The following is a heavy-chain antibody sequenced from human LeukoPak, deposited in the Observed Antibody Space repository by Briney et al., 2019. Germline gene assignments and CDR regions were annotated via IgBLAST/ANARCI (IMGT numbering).Heavy chain of an antibody. D-gene: IGHD3-10*01. J-gene: IGHJ4*02. V-gene: IGHV3-49*04. Sequence: PGGSLRLSCTASGFTFGDYTMSWVRQAPGKGLEWVGFIRSKAYGGTTEYAASVKGRFTISRDDSKSIAYLQMNSLKTEDTAVYHCTRAILWFGELSRFDYWGQGTLVTVSS. CDR2: IRSKAYGGTT. CDR3: TRAILWFGELSRFDY. CDR1: GFTFGDYT.